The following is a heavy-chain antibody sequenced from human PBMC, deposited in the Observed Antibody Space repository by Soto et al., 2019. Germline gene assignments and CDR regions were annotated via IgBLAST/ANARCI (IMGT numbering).Heavy chain of an antibody. CDR3: VRQGIGYLHGLVDV. CDR1: SGPSSSHN. V-gene: IGHV4-59*08. J-gene: IGHJ6*02. D-gene: IGHD2-15*01. CDR2: VYHTGGT. Sequence: QVQLQQSGPGLVKPSETLSLTCTVSSGPSSSHNWGWIRQTPGRGLEWIGYVYHTGGTSYNPSLNSRVTAAADTSTNHISLTLTSGTAADTAVYYCVRQGIGYLHGLVDVWGQGTTVTVSS.